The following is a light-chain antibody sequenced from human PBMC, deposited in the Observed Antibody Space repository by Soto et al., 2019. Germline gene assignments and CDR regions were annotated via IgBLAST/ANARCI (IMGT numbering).Light chain of an antibody. J-gene: IGKJ4*01. Sequence: DIQMTQSPSSLSASVGDRVSITCRASQSISSYLNWYQQKPGKAPKLLIYAASSLQSGVPSRFSGSGSGTDFTLTISSLQPEDSATYYCQQSYSTPPNFGGGTKVDIK. CDR3: QQSYSTPPN. CDR2: AAS. V-gene: IGKV1-39*01. CDR1: QSISSY.